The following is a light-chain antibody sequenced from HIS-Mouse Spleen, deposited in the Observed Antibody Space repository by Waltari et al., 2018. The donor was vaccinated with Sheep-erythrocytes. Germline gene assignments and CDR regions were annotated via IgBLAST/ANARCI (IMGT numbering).Light chain of an antibody. CDR3: CSYAGSYTWV. V-gene: IGLV2-11*01. Sequence: QSALTQPRSVSGSPGQSVTISCTGTSSDVGGYNYVSWYQQHPGKAPKPMIYDASKRPSGVPDRFSGSKSGNPASLTISGLQAEDEADYYCCSYAGSYTWVFGGGTKLTVL. J-gene: IGLJ3*02. CDR2: DAS. CDR1: SSDVGGYNY.